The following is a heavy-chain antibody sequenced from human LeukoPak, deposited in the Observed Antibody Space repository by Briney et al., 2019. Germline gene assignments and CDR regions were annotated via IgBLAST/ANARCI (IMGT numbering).Heavy chain of an antibody. CDR2: ISWNSGSI. CDR3: AKDRAAMVLGWFDP. V-gene: IGHV3-9*01. Sequence: GRSLRLSCAASGFTFDDYAMHWVRQASGKGLEWVSGISWNSGSIGYADSVKGRFTISRDNAKNSLYLQMNSLRAEDTALYYCAKDRAAMVLGWFDPWGQGTLVTVSS. D-gene: IGHD5-18*01. CDR1: GFTFDDYA. J-gene: IGHJ5*02.